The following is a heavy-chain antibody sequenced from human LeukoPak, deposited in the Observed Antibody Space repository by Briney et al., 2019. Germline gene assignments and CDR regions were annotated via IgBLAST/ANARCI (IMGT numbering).Heavy chain of an antibody. CDR3: ARLNQLLLWFGELSPHFDY. V-gene: IGHV4-39*01. D-gene: IGHD3-10*01. CDR1: GGSISSSSYY. CDR2: IYYSGST. J-gene: IGHJ4*02. Sequence: SETLSLTCTVSGGSISSSSYYWGWIRQPPGKGLEWIGSIYYSGSTYYNPSLKSRVTISVDTSKNQFSLKLSSVTAADTAVYYCARLNQLLLWFGELSPHFDYWGQGTLVTVSS.